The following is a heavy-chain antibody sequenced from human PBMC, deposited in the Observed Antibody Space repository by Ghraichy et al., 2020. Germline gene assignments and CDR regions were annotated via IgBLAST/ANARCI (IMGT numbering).Heavy chain of an antibody. CDR1: GGSFTSYY. Sequence: LTCAVYGGSFTSYYWSWIRQPPGKGLEWIGEINHYGSTNYNPSLKSRVTLSVDRSKDQFSLKLNSVTAADTAVFYCARGRKSSQQLVPLPFDYWGRGILLTVSS. J-gene: IGHJ4*02. CDR2: INHYGST. D-gene: IGHD6-13*01. CDR3: ARGRKSSQQLVPLPFDY. V-gene: IGHV4-34*01.